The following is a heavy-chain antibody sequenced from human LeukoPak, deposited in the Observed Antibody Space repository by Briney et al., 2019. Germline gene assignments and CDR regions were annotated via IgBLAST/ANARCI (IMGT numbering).Heavy chain of an antibody. CDR3: ARVSPYYDFWSGYFGWFDP. D-gene: IGHD3-3*01. CDR1: GGSISGFY. J-gene: IGHJ5*02. V-gene: IGHV4-59*01. CDR2: IYYTGTT. Sequence: SETLSLTCTVSGGSISGFYWSWIRQPPGKGLEWIGYIYYTGTTNYSPSLKSRVTISVGTSKNQFSLKLSSVTAADTAVYYCARVSPYYDFWSGYFGWFDPWGQGTLVTVSS.